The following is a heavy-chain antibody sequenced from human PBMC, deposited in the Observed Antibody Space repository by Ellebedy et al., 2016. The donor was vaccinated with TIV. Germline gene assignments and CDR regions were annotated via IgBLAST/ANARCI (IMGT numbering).Heavy chain of an antibody. Sequence: PGGSLRLSCAASGFTFSSYGMNRVRQAPGKGPEWVSYISTSGSDTLYTGSVKGRFTISRDNAKNSLYLQMNSLRAEDTAVYYCARISGDTHKWVDPWGQGTLVSVSS. CDR2: ISTSGSDT. CDR3: ARISGDTHKWVDP. V-gene: IGHV3-21*05. D-gene: IGHD2-21*01. CDR1: GFTFSSYG. J-gene: IGHJ5*02.